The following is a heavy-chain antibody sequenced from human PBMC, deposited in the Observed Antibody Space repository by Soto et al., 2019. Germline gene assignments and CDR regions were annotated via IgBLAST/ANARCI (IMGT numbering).Heavy chain of an antibody. D-gene: IGHD3-22*01. Sequence: QVQVQESGPGLLKPSQTLSLTCTVSGGSISSAGYFWGGVRQTPGKGLEWIGYIFNNENTYYNPSLKTRASISVDTSKNQFSLTLNSVTAADTAVYYCGRISRGYYWFDLWGRGTLVTVSS. J-gene: IGHJ2*01. V-gene: IGHV4-31*03. CDR2: IFNNENT. CDR1: GGSISSAGYF. CDR3: GRISRGYYWFDL.